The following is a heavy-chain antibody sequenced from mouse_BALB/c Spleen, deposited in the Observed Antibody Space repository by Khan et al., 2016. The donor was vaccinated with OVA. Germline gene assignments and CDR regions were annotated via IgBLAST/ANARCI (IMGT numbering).Heavy chain of an antibody. CDR3: AGAFDF. Sequence: QVQLQQSGPELVKPGASVKISCKASGYTFTDYYINWVKQKPGQGLEWIGWIFPGSANVRYSEKFKGKATLTVDTSSRTAFMQLSSLTSEDTAVYFCAGAFDFWGQGTTLTVSS. CDR2: IFPGSANV. CDR1: GYTFTDYY. V-gene: IGHV1-84*02. J-gene: IGHJ2*01.